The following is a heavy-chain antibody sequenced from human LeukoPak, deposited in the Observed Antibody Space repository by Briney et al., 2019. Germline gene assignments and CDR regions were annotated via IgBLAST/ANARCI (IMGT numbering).Heavy chain of an antibody. D-gene: IGHD3-22*01. CDR3: ARTTGSSGYHPTDY. J-gene: IGHJ4*02. Sequence: ASVKVSCKASGYTFTGYYMHWVRQAPGQGLEWMGWINPNSGGTNYAQKFQGRVTMTRDTSISTAYMELSRLRSDDTAVYYCARTTGSSGYHPTDYWGQGTLVTVSS. CDR1: GYTFTGYY. CDR2: INPNSGGT. V-gene: IGHV1-2*02.